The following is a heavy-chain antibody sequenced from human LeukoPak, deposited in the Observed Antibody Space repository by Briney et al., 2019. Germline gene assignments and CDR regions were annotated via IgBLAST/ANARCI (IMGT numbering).Heavy chain of an antibody. Sequence: ASVKVSCKASGGTFSSYAISWVRQAPGQGLEWMGRIIPILGIANYAQKFQGRVTITADKSTSTAYMELSSLRSEDTAVYYCASDVGVEMATPIRNWFDPWGQGTLVTVSS. D-gene: IGHD5-24*01. CDR3: ASDVGVEMATPIRNWFDP. CDR1: GGTFSSYA. CDR2: IIPILGIA. J-gene: IGHJ5*02. V-gene: IGHV1-69*04.